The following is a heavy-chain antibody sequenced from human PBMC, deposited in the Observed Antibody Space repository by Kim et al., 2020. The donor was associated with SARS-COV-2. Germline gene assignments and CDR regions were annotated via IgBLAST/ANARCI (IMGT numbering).Heavy chain of an antibody. CDR1: GFTFSSYS. CDR2: ISSSSSYI. J-gene: IGHJ4*02. Sequence: GGSLRLSCAASGFTFSSYSMNWVRQAPGKGLEWVSSISSSSSYIYYADSVKGRFTISRDNAKNSLYLQMNSLRAEDTAVYYCARDQHYYDSSGYGYWGQGTLVTVSS. D-gene: IGHD3-22*01. V-gene: IGHV3-21*01. CDR3: ARDQHYYDSSGYGY.